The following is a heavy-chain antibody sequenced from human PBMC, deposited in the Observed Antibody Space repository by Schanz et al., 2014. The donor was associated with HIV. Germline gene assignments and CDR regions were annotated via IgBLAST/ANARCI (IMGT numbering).Heavy chain of an antibody. J-gene: IGHJ4*02. CDR3: ARGATTYSSGYYYPDY. D-gene: IGHD3-22*01. CDR2: ISLSSGTK. CDR1: GFTFSSYG. V-gene: IGHV3-48*02. Sequence: VQLVESGGGVVQPGRSLRLSCAASGFTFSSYGMHWVRQAPGKGLEWIAHISLSSGTKYNADSVKGRFTISRDNAKASVYLQMNSLRDEDTAVYYCARGATTYSSGYYYPDYWGQGTLVTVSS.